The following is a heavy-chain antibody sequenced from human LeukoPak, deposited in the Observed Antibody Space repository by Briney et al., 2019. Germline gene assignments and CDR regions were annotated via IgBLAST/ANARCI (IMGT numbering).Heavy chain of an antibody. D-gene: IGHD4-11*01. CDR1: GGSVTTYY. CDR3: ARSNSNASPGDFDY. Sequence: KPSETLSLTCIVSGGSVTTYYWSWIRQPPGKGLEWIGYIYYSGSTNYNPSLKSRVTISVDTSKNQFSLKLSSVTAADTAVYYCARSNSNASPGDFDYWGQGTLVTVSS. CDR2: IYYSGST. J-gene: IGHJ4*02. V-gene: IGHV4-59*02.